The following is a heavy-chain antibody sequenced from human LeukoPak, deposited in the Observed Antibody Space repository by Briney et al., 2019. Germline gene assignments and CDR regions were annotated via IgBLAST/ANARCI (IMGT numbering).Heavy chain of an antibody. Sequence: GASVKVSCKASGYTFTSYYMHWVRQAPGQGLEWMGRINPNSGGTNYAQKFQGRVTMTRDTSISTAYMELSRLRSDDTAVYYCARGLLHWNYYDSSGSAEISCWGQGTLVTVSS. CDR2: INPNSGGT. D-gene: IGHD3-22*01. CDR3: ARGLLHWNYYDSSGSAEISC. J-gene: IGHJ4*02. V-gene: IGHV1-2*06. CDR1: GYTFTSYY.